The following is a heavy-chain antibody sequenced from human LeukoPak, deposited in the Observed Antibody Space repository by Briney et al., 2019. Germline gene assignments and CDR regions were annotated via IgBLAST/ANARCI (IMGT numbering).Heavy chain of an antibody. V-gene: IGHV1-46*01. D-gene: IGHD6-19*01. Sequence: ASVKVSCKASGYTFTSYYMHWVRRAPGQGLEWMGIINPSGGSTSYAQKFQGRVTMTRDTSTSTVYMELSSLRSEDTAVYYCARDRSLVTAVSGSMNYWGQGTLLTVSS. J-gene: IGHJ4*02. CDR2: INPSGGST. CDR1: GYTFTSYY. CDR3: ARDRSLVTAVSGSMNY.